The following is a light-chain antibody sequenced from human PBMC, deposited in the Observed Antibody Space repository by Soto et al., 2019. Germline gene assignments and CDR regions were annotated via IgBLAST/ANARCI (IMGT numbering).Light chain of an antibody. CDR1: QNISVW. CDR2: DAS. CDR3: QHYNSYPLT. J-gene: IGKJ4*01. V-gene: IGKV1-5*01. Sequence: DIQMTQSPSTLSASVGDGVTITCRASQNISVWLAWYQQRPGKAPKFLIYDASSLETGVPSRFSGSGSGTEFTLTIRSLQPDDFATYYCQHYNSYPLTFGGGTRVEIK.